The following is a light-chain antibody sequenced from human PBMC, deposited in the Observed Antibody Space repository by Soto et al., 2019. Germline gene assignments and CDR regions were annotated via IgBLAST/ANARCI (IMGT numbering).Light chain of an antibody. CDR1: QSVSSSY. CDR3: QQDGSSPLT. V-gene: IGKV3-20*01. J-gene: IGKJ4*01. Sequence: EIVLTQSPGTLSLSPGERATLSCRASQSVSSSYLAWYQQKPGQAPRFLIYDASSRATGIPDRFSGSGSGTDFTLTSSRLEPEDFAVYYCQQDGSSPLTFGGGTKVEIK. CDR2: DAS.